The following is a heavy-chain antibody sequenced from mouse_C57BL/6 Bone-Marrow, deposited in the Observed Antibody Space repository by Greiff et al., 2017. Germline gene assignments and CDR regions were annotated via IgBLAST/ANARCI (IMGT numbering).Heavy chain of an antibody. CDR1: GFNINDDY. J-gene: IGHJ3*01. Sequence: VQLKESGAELVRPGASVKLSCTASGFNINDDYMHWVKQRPEQGLEWIGWIDPENGDTEYASKFQGKATITADTSSNTAYLQLSSLTSEDTAVYYCTTGDGGVAYWGQGTLVTVSA. D-gene: IGHD2-3*01. CDR2: IDPENGDT. V-gene: IGHV14-4*01. CDR3: TTGDGGVAY.